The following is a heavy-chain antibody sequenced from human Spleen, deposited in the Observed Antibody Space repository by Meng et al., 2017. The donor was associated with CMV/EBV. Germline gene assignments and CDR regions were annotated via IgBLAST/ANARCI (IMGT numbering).Heavy chain of an antibody. J-gene: IGHJ4*02. CDR2: IYYSGST. CDR1: GGSISSSSYY. D-gene: IGHD6-6*01. V-gene: IGHV4-39*07. CDR3: AREIEYSSSLGFDY. Sequence: GSLRLSCTVSGGSISSSSYYWGWIRQPPGKGLEWIGSIYYSGSTYYNPSLKSRVTISVDTSKNQFSLKLSSVTAADTAVYYCAREIEYSSSLGFDYWGQGTLVTVSS.